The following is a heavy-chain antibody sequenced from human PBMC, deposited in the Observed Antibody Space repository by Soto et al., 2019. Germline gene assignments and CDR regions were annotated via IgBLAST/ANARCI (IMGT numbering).Heavy chain of an antibody. CDR2: TNTYNDDR. J-gene: IGHJ4*02. CDR3: ARERYVASRHSHFDS. CDR1: GYRFSTYA. V-gene: IGHV1-18*04. Sequence: ASVKVSCKASGYRFSTYALNWLRQAPGQGLEWLGWTNTYNDDRNYAQKFRGRVTFTTDTSTNTAFMELRSLISDDTAVYFCARERYVASRHSHFDSWGQGTQVTVSS. D-gene: IGHD6-6*01.